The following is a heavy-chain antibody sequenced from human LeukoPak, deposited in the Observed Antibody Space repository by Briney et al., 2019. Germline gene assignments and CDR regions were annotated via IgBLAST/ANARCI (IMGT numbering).Heavy chain of an antibody. J-gene: IGHJ4*02. CDR1: GFTFSDYY. Sequence: GGSLRLSCAASGFTFSDYYMSWIRQAPGKGLEWVSYISSSGSTIYYVDSVKGRFTISRDNAKNSLYLQMNSLRAEDTAVYYCARDLHRYCSGGSCPDHWGQGTLVTVSS. D-gene: IGHD2-15*01. CDR3: ARDLHRYCSGGSCPDH. CDR2: ISSSGSTI. V-gene: IGHV3-11*01.